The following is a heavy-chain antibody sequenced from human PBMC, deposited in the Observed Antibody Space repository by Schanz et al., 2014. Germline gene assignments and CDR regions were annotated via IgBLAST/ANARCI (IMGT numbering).Heavy chain of an antibody. V-gene: IGHV4-30-4*07. D-gene: IGHD1-1*01. CDR3: ARGGRTTYNYYYGMDV. Sequence: QVQLQESGPGLVKPSQTLSLTCAVSGGSISSGGYSWNWIRQPPGKGLEWIVYIYYSGSTYYNPPPKSRVTISVDTSKNQFSLKLSSVTAADTAVYYCARGGRTTYNYYYGMDVWGQGTTVTVSS. J-gene: IGHJ6*02. CDR1: GGSISSGGYS. CDR2: IYYSGST.